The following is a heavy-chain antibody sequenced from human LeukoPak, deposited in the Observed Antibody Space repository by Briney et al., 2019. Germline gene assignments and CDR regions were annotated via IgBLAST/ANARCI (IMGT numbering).Heavy chain of an antibody. J-gene: IGHJ4*02. CDR3: ARDPDYDILTDTDF. V-gene: IGHV4-39*07. CDR2: IYYTGST. Sequence: PSETLSLTCIVSGGSISSSSYYWGWIRQPPGKGLEWIGSIYYTGSTYYNPSLKSRVTISIDTSKNQFSLKLSSVTAADTAVYYCARDPDYDILTDTDFWGQGTLVTVSS. CDR1: GGSISSSSYY. D-gene: IGHD3-9*01.